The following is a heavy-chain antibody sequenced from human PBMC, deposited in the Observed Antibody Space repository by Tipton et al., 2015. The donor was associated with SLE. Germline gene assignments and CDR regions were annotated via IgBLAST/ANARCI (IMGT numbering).Heavy chain of an antibody. V-gene: IGHV4-34*01. J-gene: IGHJ6*03. CDR3: ARCGSSLTWDYYYMDV. D-gene: IGHD6-6*01. Sequence: TLSLTCGLYGGSLTGYVWSWIRQPPGKGLEWIGEINHSGSTNYNPSLKSRVTISVDTSKNQFSLKLSSVTAADTAGYYCARCGSSLTWDYYYMDVWGKGTTVTISS. CDR1: GGSLTGYV. CDR2: INHSGST.